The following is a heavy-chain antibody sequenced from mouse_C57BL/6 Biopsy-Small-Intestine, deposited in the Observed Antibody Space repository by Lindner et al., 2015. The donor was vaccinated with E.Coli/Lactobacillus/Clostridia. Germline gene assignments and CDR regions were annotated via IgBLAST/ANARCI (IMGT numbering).Heavy chain of an antibody. CDR3: ARRGYDYDVAMDY. CDR2: IYPGDGDT. V-gene: IGHV1-82*01. Sequence: LQESGPELVKPGASVKISCKASGYAFSSSWMNWVKQRPGKGLEWIGRIYPGDGDTNYNGKFKGKATLTADKSSSTAYMQLSSLTSEDSAVYFCARRGYDYDVAMDYWGQGTSVTVSS. J-gene: IGHJ4*01. CDR1: GYAFSSSW. D-gene: IGHD2-4*01.